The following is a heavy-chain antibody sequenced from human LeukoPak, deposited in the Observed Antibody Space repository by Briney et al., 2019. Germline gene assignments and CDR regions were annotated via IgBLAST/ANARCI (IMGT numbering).Heavy chain of an antibody. J-gene: IGHJ6*03. CDR2: ISYDGSNE. CDR1: GFTFSSYV. V-gene: IGHV3-30*04. Sequence: TGGSLRLSCAASGFTFSSYVMHWVRQAPGKGLEWVAIISYDGSNEYYADSVKGRFTISRDNSKNTLYLQMNSLRAADTAVYYCARGARSLGNCSGATCHYYYYYMDVWGKGTTVTVSS. CDR3: ARGARSLGNCSGATCHYYYYYMDV. D-gene: IGHD2-15*01.